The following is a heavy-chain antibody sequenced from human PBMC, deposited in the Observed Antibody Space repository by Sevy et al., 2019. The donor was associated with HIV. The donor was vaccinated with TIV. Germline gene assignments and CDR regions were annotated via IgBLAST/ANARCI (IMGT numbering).Heavy chain of an antibody. D-gene: IGHD1-7*01. Sequence: GGSLRLSCAASGFTFSSYAMHWVRQAPGKGLKWVAVISYDGSNKYYADSVKGRFTISRDNSKNTLYLQMNSLRAEDTAVYYCARDRSYNWNYRWFYPWGQGTLVTVSS. CDR2: ISYDGSNK. CDR3: ARDRSYNWNYRWFYP. J-gene: IGHJ5*02. V-gene: IGHV3-30*04. CDR1: GFTFSSYA.